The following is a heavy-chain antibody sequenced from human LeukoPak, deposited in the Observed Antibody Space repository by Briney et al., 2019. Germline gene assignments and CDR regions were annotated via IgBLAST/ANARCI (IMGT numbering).Heavy chain of an antibody. Sequence: PGGSLRLSCAASGFTFSSYGMHWVRQAPGKGLEWVSYISSSSSTIYYADSVKGRFTISRDNAKNSLYLQMNSLRAEDTAVYYCARGTNDSSGYGVSYWGQGTLVTVSS. CDR3: ARGTNDSSGYGVSY. CDR1: GFTFSSYG. J-gene: IGHJ4*02. CDR2: ISSSSSTI. V-gene: IGHV3-48*01. D-gene: IGHD3-22*01.